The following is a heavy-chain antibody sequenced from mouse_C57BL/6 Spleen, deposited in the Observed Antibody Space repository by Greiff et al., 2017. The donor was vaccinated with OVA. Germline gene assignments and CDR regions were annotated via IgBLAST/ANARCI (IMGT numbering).Heavy chain of an antibody. V-gene: IGHV5-17*01. Sequence: EVHLVESGGGLVKPGGSLKLSCAASGFTFSDYGMHWVRQAPEKGLEWVAYISSGSSTIYYADTVKGRFTISRDNAKNTLFLQMTSLRSEDTAMYYCARGDYDYDWYFDVWGTGTTVTVSS. J-gene: IGHJ1*03. D-gene: IGHD2-4*01. CDR1: GFTFSDYG. CDR2: ISSGSSTI. CDR3: ARGDYDYDWYFDV.